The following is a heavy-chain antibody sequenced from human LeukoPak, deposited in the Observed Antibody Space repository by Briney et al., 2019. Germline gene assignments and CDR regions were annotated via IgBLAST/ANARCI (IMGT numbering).Heavy chain of an antibody. CDR3: AREPPYYDYVWGSYRYTRMYYFDY. CDR1: GGTFSSYA. Sequence: SVKVSCKASGGTFSSYAISCVRQAPGHGLEWMGRIIPIFGTANYAKKFQARVTITTDDSTSTAYMELSSLRSEDTALYYCAREPPYYDYVWGSYRYTRMYYFDYWGQGTLVTVSS. CDR2: IIPIFGTA. J-gene: IGHJ4*02. V-gene: IGHV1-69*05. D-gene: IGHD3-16*02.